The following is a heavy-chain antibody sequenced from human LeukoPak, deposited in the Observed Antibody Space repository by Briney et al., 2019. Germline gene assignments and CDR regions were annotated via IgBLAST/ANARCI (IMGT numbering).Heavy chain of an antibody. CDR1: GFTFSSYS. J-gene: IGHJ3*02. V-gene: IGHV3-21*01. CDR3: ARDSVRGSHAFDI. CDR2: ISSSSSYI. D-gene: IGHD3-10*01. Sequence: GGSLRLSCAASGFTFSSYSTNWVRQAPGKGLEWVSSISSSSSYIYYADSVKGRFTISRDNAKNSLYLQMNSLRAEDTAVYYCARDSVRGSHAFDIWGQGTMVTVSS.